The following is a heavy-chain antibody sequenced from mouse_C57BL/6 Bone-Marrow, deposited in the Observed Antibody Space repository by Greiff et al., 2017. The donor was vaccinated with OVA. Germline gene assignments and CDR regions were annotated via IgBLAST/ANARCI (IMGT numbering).Heavy chain of an antibody. V-gene: IGHV1-59*01. D-gene: IGHD2-3*01. CDR3: ARMGYDGYYYVDV. Sequence: QVQLQQPGAELVRPGTSVKLSCKASGYTFTSYWMHWVKQRPGQGLEWIGVIDPSDSYTNYNQKFKGKATLTVDTSSSTAYMQLSSLTSEDSAVYYCARMGYDGYYYVDVWGTGTTVTVSS. CDR2: IDPSDSYT. CDR1: GYTFTSYW. J-gene: IGHJ1*03.